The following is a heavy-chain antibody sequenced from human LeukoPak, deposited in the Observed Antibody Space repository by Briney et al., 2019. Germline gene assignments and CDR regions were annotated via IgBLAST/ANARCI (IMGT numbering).Heavy chain of an antibody. CDR1: GGSFSGYY. CDR2: INHSGST. D-gene: IGHD1-26*01. J-gene: IGHJ4*02. Sequence: SETLSLTCAVYGGSFSGYYWTWIRQPPGKGLEWIGEINHSGSTNCNPSLKSRVTMSVDTSQNQFSLNLSSVTAADTAVYYCARGPYGIVGAMSPYWGQGTLVTVSS. CDR3: ARGPYGIVGAMSPY. V-gene: IGHV4-34*01.